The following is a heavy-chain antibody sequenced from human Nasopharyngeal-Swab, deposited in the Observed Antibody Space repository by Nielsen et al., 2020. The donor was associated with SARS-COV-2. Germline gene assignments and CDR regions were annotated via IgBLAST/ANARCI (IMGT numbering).Heavy chain of an antibody. CDR2: IYRYGDT. Sequence: SKTLSLTCSVSGGSISSSTYYWGWIRQPPGKALEYIGAIYRYGDTYYNPSLKSRVTISVDTSKNQFSLTLTSVTAADTAVYFCARLGVVIPAAISGPWGQGTLVAVSS. CDR1: GGSISSSTYY. V-gene: IGHV4-39*01. D-gene: IGHD2-21*01. CDR3: ARLGVVIPAAISGP. J-gene: IGHJ5*02.